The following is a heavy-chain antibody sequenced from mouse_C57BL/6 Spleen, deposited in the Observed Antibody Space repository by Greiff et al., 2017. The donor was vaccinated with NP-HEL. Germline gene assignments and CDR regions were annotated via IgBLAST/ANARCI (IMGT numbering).Heavy chain of an antibody. CDR2: IYPGDGDT. CDR3: ARAYYSNLDY. V-gene: IGHV1-82*01. CDR1: GYAFSSSW. J-gene: IGHJ2*01. Sequence: LVEPGASVKISCKASGYAFSSSWMNWVKQRPGKGLEWIGRIYPGDGDTNYNGKFKGKATLTADKSSSTAYMQLSSLTSEDSAVYFCARAYYSNLDYWGQGTTLTVSS. D-gene: IGHD2-5*01.